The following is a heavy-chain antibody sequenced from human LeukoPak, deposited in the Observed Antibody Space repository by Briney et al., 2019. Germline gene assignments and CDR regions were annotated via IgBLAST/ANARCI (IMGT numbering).Heavy chain of an antibody. CDR3: ARDQPLTMVRGVIISDYYYGMDV. CDR2: INPNSGGT. V-gene: IGHV1-2*02. Sequence: ASVKVSCTASGYTFTVYYMHWVRQAPGQGLEWMGWINPNSGGTNYAQKFQGRVTMTRDTSISTAYMELSRLRSDDTAVYYCARDQPLTMVRGVIISDYYYGMDVWGQGTTVTVSS. J-gene: IGHJ6*02. CDR1: GYTFTVYY. D-gene: IGHD3-10*01.